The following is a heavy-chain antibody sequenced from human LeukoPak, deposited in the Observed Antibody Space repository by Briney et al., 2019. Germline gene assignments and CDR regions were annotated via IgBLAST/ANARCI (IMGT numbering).Heavy chain of an antibody. CDR2: INHSGST. Sequence: SETLSLTCAVYGGSFSGYYWSGIRQPPGKGLEWIGEINHSGSTNYNPSLKSRVTISVDTSKNQFSLKLRSVTAADTAVYYCAKDKNRKELYYFDYWGQGTLVTVSS. CDR3: AKDKNRKELYYFDY. D-gene: IGHD1-26*01. J-gene: IGHJ4*02. CDR1: GGSFSGYY. V-gene: IGHV4-34*01.